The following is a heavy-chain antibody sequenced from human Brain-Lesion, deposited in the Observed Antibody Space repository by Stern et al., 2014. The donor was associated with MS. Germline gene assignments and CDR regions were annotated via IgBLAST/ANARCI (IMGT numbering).Heavy chain of an antibody. CDR3: ARGVGDY. V-gene: IGHV3-74*02. CDR1: GFNFSSYG. J-gene: IGHJ4*02. CDR2: INRDGSDT. D-gene: IGHD3-16*01. Sequence: VQLFESGGGLVQPGGSLRLSCAASGFNFSSYGMHWVRQFPEKGLFWVSQINRDGSDTSYADSVKGRFSISRDNIRNMLYLRMTSLRAEDTAVYYCARGVGDYWGQGARVTVSS.